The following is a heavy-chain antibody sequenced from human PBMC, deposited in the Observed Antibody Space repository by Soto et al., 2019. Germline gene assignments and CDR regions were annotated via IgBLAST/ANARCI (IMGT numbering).Heavy chain of an antibody. J-gene: IGHJ5*02. V-gene: IGHV3-13*01. CDR1: GFILSTHD. CDR2: IGILGDT. D-gene: IGHD3-9*01. CDR3: VRGRSFDFASTPPPTFGA. Sequence: QLVASGGGLVQPGGSLRLSCVASGFILSTHDLHWVRDTPGEGLEWVSGIGILGDTFYGASVKGRFTISRKIAKNSLYLQINCLTVGDTAVYYCVRGRSFDFASTPPPTFGAWGQGTLVTVSS.